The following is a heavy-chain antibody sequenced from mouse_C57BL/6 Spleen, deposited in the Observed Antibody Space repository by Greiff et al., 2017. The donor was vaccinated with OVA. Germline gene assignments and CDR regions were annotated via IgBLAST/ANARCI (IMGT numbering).Heavy chain of an antibody. J-gene: IGHJ3*01. CDR2: ILPGSGST. CDR1: GYTFTGYW. CDR3: ARGGNYYGNYVRFAY. V-gene: IGHV1-9*01. D-gene: IGHD2-1*01. Sequence: VKLVESGAELMKPGASVKLSCKATGYTFTGYWIEWVKQRPGHGLEWIGEILPGSGSTNYNEKFKGKATFTADTSSNTAYMQLSSLTTEDSAIYYCARGGNYYGNYVRFAYWGQGTLVTVSA.